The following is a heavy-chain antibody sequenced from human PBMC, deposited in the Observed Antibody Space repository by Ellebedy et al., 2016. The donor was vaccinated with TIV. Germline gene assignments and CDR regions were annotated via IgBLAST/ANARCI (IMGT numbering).Heavy chain of an antibody. V-gene: IGHV4-34*01. Sequence: MSRVTISVDTSKNQFSLKVSPVTAADTAVYYCARARGDSYGYLDVWGQWTTVTVSS. J-gene: IGHJ6*02. D-gene: IGHD5-18*01. CDR3: ARARGDSYGYLDV.